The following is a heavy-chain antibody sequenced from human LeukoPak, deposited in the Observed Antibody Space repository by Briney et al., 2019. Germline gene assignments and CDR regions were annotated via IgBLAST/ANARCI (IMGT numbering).Heavy chain of an antibody. J-gene: IGHJ1*01. V-gene: IGHV3-74*01. CDR1: GFTLSSYW. D-gene: IGHD3-22*01. Sequence: GGSLRLSCAASGFTLSSYWMHCVRHAPGKGLVWVSRIKSDGRTNYADSVKGRFTISRDNAKNTVSLQMNSLRAEDPGVYYCARAPSEIGGYYPEYFRHWGQGTLVIVSS. CDR3: ARAPSEIGGYYPEYFRH. CDR2: IKSDGRT.